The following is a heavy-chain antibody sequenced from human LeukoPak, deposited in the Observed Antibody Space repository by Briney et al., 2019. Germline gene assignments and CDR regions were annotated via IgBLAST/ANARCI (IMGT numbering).Heavy chain of an antibody. CDR1: GFTFSSYW. Sequence: PGGSLRLSCAASGFTFSSYWMHWVRQAPGKGLVWVSRINSDGSSTSYADSAKGRFTISRENAKNTLYLQMNSLRAEDTAVYYCARVAAWDSSGYLFDQWGQGTVVTVSS. J-gene: IGHJ4*02. CDR2: INSDGSST. V-gene: IGHV3-74*01. CDR3: ARVAAWDSSGYLFDQ. D-gene: IGHD3-22*01.